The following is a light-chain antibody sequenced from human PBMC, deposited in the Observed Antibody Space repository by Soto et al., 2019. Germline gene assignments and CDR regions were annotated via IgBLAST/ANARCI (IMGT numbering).Light chain of an antibody. CDR2: DVS. Sequence: QSALTQPASVSGSPGQSIIISCTGNSRDADAYNYVSWYQHHPGKALKHLIYDVSNRPSGIANRFSGSKSGNTASLPISGSQPEDEADYFCSSDTSSTILFGGGTKLTV. J-gene: IGLJ2*01. CDR3: SSDTSSTIL. V-gene: IGLV2-14*03. CDR1: SRDADAYNY.